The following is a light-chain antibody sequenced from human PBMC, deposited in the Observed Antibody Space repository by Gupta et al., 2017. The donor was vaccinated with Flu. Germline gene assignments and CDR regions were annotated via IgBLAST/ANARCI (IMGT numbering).Light chain of an antibody. CDR2: GAS. Sequence: ELVLTQSPGTLSLSPGERATLSCRASQSVSSYLAWYQQKPGQAPRLLIYGASSRATGIPDRFSGSGSGTDFTLTISRLEPEDFAVYYCQQYGSSPWTFGQGTKVEIK. J-gene: IGKJ1*01. V-gene: IGKV3-20*01. CDR1: QSVSSY. CDR3: QQYGSSPWT.